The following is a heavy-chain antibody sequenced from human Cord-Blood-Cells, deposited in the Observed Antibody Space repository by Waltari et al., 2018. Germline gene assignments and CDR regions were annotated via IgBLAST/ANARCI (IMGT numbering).Heavy chain of an antibody. D-gene: IGHD6-6*01. CDR3: ARRGGSSSSLDY. Sequence: QITLKESGPTLVKPTQTLTLTCTFSRFSLSTSGVGAGWIRQHPGKALQWLALIYWDDDKRYSPSLKSRLTITKDASNNQVVLTMTNMDPVDTATYYCARRGGSSSSLDYWGQGTLVTVSS. CDR2: IYWDDDK. CDR1: RFSLSTSGVG. V-gene: IGHV2-5*02. J-gene: IGHJ4*02.